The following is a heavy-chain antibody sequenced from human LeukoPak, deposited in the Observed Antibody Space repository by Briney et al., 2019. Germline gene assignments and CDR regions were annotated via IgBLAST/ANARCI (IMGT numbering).Heavy chain of an antibody. CDR3: VKEGDYGYYFDY. V-gene: IGHV3-64D*06. Sequence: PGGSLRLSCSASGFTFSSYAMDWVRQAPGKGLEYVSTISSNGGSTYYADSVKGRFTISRDDSKNTLYLRMSRLRAEDTAVYYCVKEGDYGYYFDYWGQGTLVTVSS. D-gene: IGHD3-16*01. J-gene: IGHJ4*02. CDR2: ISSNGGST. CDR1: GFTFSSYA.